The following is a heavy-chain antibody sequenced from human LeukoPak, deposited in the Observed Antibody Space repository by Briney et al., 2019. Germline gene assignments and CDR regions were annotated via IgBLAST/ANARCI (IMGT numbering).Heavy chain of an antibody. CDR2: INQSGST. Sequence: PSETLSLTCAVYGGSLSDYYWNWFRQSPGNGLEWVGEINQSGSTNYSPSLKTRLTISVDTSKNQISLRLNSLTAADTAVYYCARGPSGYSSTFYYYYMDVWGKGTTVTVSS. CDR1: GGSLSDYY. V-gene: IGHV4-34*01. D-gene: IGHD5-18*01. CDR3: ARGPSGYSSTFYYYYMDV. J-gene: IGHJ6*03.